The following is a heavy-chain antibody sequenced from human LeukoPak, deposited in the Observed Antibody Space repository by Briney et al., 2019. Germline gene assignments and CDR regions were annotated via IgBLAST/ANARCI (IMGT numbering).Heavy chain of an antibody. Sequence: PSETLSLTCTVSGGSISSYYWSWIRQPPGKGLEWIGYIYYSGSTNYNPSLKSRVTISVDTSKNQFSLKLSPVTAADTAVYYCARVVVRGGGYYYMDVWGKGTTVTISS. V-gene: IGHV4-59*01. CDR1: GGSISSYY. D-gene: IGHD3-10*01. J-gene: IGHJ6*03. CDR3: ARVVVRGGGYYYMDV. CDR2: IYYSGST.